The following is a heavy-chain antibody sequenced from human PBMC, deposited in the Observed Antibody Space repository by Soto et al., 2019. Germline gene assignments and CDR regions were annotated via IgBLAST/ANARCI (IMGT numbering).Heavy chain of an antibody. V-gene: IGHV1-69*01. D-gene: IGHD3-3*01. Sequence: QVQLVQSGAEVKKPGSSVKVSCKASGGTFSSYAISWVRQAPGQGLEWMGVIIPIFGTANYAQKLQGRVTITADESTSTGYMELSSLRSEDTAVYYCARDYDFWGGYFHDAFDIWGQGTMVTVSS. CDR3: ARDYDFWGGYFHDAFDI. CDR1: GGTFSSYA. CDR2: IIPIFGTA. J-gene: IGHJ3*02.